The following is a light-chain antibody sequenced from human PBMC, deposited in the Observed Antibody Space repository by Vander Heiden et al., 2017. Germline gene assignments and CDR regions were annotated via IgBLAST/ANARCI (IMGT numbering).Light chain of an antibody. CDR3: QQFNSYPYT. J-gene: IGKJ2*01. CDR1: QGISRY. Sequence: DIQLTQSPSFLSASVGDRVTIPCRASQGISRYLAWYQQKPGKAPKLLIYAASTLQSGVPSRFSGSGAGTEFTLTISRLHPEDFASYYCQQFNSYPYTFGQGTKLEIK. CDR2: AAS. V-gene: IGKV1-9*01.